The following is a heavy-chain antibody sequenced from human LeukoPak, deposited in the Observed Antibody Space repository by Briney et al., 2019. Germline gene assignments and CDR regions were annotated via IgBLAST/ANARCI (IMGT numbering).Heavy chain of an antibody. D-gene: IGHD7-27*01. CDR3: ASHWGSDWYFDL. Sequence: GGSLRLSCAASGFTFSSYSMNWVRQAPGKGLEWVSYISSSASTIYYADSVKGRFTISRDNAKNSLYLQMNSLRAEDTAMYYCASHWGSDWYFDLWGRGTLVTVSS. J-gene: IGHJ2*01. CDR1: GFTFSSYS. CDR2: ISSSASTI. V-gene: IGHV3-48*04.